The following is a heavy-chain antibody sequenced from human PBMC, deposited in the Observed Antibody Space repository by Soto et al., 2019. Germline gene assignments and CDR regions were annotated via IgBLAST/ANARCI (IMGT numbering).Heavy chain of an antibody. CDR3: ARDHSRWLQPGVY. Sequence: QVQLVESGGGVVQPGRSLRLSCAASGFTFSSYAMHWVRQAPGKGLEWVAVISYDGSNKYYADSVKGRFTISRDNSKNTLYLQMNSLRAEDTAVYYCARDHSRWLQPGVYWGQGTLVTVSS. V-gene: IGHV3-30-3*01. CDR1: GFTFSSYA. CDR2: ISYDGSNK. D-gene: IGHD5-12*01. J-gene: IGHJ4*02.